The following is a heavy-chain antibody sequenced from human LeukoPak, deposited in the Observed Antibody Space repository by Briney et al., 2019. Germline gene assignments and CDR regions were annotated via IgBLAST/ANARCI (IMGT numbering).Heavy chain of an antibody. D-gene: IGHD6-13*01. Sequence: SETLSLTCAVYGGSFSGYYWSWIRQPPGKGLEWIGEINHSGSTNYNPSLKSRVTISVDTSKNQFSLKLSSVTAADTAVYYCARWRYSSSHFDYWGQGTLVTVSS. J-gene: IGHJ4*02. CDR1: GGSFSGYY. V-gene: IGHV4-34*01. CDR2: INHSGST. CDR3: ARWRYSSSHFDY.